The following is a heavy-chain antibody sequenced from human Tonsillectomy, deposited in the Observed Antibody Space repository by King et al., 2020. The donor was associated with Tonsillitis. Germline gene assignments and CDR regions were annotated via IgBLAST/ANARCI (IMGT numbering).Heavy chain of an antibody. D-gene: IGHD2-21*02. V-gene: IGHV3-15*01. CDR3: PTGSLAYCGGDCYSVDV. CDR1: GFTFRNAW. CDR2: IKSKTDGGTT. J-gene: IGHJ6*02. Sequence: VQLVQSGGGLVKPGGSLRLSCAASGFTFRNAWMSWVRQAPGKGLEWVGRIKSKTDGGTTEYAAPVKGRFTISRDDSKNTLYLQMNSLKTEETAVYYCPTGSLAYCGGDCYSVDVWGQGTTVTVSS.